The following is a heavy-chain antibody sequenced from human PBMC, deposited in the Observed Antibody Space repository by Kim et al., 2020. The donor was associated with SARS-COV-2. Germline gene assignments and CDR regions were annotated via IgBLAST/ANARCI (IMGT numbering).Heavy chain of an antibody. CDR2: ISAYNCNT. CDR1: GYTFTSYG. Sequence: ASVKVSCKASGYTFTSYGISWVRQAPGQGLEWMGCISAYNCNTNYAQKLQGRVTITTDTSPSTAFMALRRPGSDDNAGYYCSRDAKSGVRGVYFLGPGTL. V-gene: IGHV1-18*01. CDR3: SRDAKSGVRGVYF. J-gene: IGHJ4*03. D-gene: IGHD3-10*01.